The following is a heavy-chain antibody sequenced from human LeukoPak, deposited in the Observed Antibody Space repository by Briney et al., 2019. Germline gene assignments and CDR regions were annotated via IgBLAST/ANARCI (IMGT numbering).Heavy chain of an antibody. CDR1: EFTFSSYG. CDR2: ISPDGDST. J-gene: IGHJ3*02. Sequence: PGGSLRLSCAASEFTFSSYGMDWVRQAPGKGLVWVSRISPDGDSTNYADSVQGRFTVSRDNAKNTLYLQMNSLRAEDTAVYYCARDPAGSLPASDIWGQGTLVTVSS. CDR3: ARDPAGSLPASDI. V-gene: IGHV3-74*01.